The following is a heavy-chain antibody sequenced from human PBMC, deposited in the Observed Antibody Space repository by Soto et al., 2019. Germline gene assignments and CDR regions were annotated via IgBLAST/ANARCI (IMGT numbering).Heavy chain of an antibody. Sequence: EVQLVESGGGLVQPGGSLRLSCAASGFTVSSNYMSWVRQAPGKGLEWGSVIYSGGSTYYADSVKGRFTISRDNSKNTLYLQMNSLSAEDTAVYYCARDGIAAGKSFDYWGQGTLVTVSS. V-gene: IGHV3-66*01. CDR1: GFTVSSNY. CDR3: ARDGIAAGKSFDY. J-gene: IGHJ4*02. CDR2: IYSGGST. D-gene: IGHD1-1*01.